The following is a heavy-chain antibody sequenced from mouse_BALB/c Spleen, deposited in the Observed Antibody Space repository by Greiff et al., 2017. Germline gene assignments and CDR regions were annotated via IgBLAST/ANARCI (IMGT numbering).Heavy chain of an antibody. Sequence: EVQLQQSGAELVKPGASVKLSCTASGFNIKDTYMHWVKQRPEQGLEWIGRIDPANGNTKYDPKFQGKATITADTSSNTAYLQLSSLTSEDTAVYYCARREYDWAWFAYWGQGTLVTVSA. CDR3: ARREYDWAWFAY. CDR2: IDPANGNT. J-gene: IGHJ3*01. V-gene: IGHV14-3*02. CDR1: GFNIKDTY. D-gene: IGHD2-4*01.